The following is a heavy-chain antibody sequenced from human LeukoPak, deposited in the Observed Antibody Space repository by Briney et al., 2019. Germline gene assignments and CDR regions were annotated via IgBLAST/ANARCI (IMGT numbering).Heavy chain of an antibody. V-gene: IGHV3-30*02. CDR2: IRYDGSNK. Sequence: PGGSRRLSCAASGFTFSTYGMHWVRQAPGKGREWVAFIRYDGSNKYYADSVKGRFTISRDNSKNTLYLQMNSLRVEATAVYYCAKDYNILTGYYVNWSDPWGQGTLVTVSS. D-gene: IGHD3-9*01. CDR3: AKDYNILTGYYVNWSDP. CDR1: GFTFSTYG. J-gene: IGHJ5*02.